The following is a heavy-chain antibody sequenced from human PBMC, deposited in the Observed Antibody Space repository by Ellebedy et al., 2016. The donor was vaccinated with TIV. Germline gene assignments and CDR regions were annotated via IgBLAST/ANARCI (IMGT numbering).Heavy chain of an antibody. D-gene: IGHD3-16*01. J-gene: IGHJ4*02. Sequence: GESLKTSCSASGFTFSSHWMTWVRQAPGKGPEWVASMNYDGSVKYYVDSEKSPFTTSKDNAKNSLYLQMNSMRAEDTAVYYCAREIWGLVNWGQGTLVTVSS. CDR3: AREIWGLVN. V-gene: IGHV3-7*01. CDR1: GFTFSSHW. CDR2: MNYDGSVK.